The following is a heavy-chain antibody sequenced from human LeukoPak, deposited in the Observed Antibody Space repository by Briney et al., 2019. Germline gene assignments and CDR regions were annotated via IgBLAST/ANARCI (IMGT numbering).Heavy chain of an antibody. CDR3: ARGGPAAGRFDY. Sequence: GGSLRLSCAASGFSFSSYGMHWVRQAPGKGLEWVAFIRYDGSNGYYADSVKGRFTISRDNSKNTLYLQMNSLRAEDTAVYYCARGGPAAGRFDYWGQGTLVTVSS. CDR2: IRYDGSNG. D-gene: IGHD6-13*01. V-gene: IGHV3-30*02. CDR1: GFSFSSYG. J-gene: IGHJ4*02.